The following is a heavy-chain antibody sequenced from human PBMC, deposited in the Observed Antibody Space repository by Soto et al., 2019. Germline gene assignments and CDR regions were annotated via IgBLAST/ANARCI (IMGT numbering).Heavy chain of an antibody. V-gene: IGHV3-23*01. D-gene: IGHD3-10*01. CDR1: GFTFSSYA. CDR2: ISGSGGST. J-gene: IGHJ6*02. CDR3: AKVGSGSDYYYYYYGMDV. Sequence: GGSLRLSCAASGFTFSSYAMSWVRQAPGKGLEWVSAISGSGGSTYYADSVKGRFTISRDNSKNTLYLQMNSLRAEDTAVYYCAKVGSGSDYYYYYYGMDVWGQGTTVTVSS.